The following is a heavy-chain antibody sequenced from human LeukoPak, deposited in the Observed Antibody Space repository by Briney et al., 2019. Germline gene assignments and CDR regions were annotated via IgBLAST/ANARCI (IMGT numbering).Heavy chain of an antibody. V-gene: IGHV4-38-2*02. Sequence: SETLSLTCSVFGYSLSSDDYWGWIRQPPGKGLEWIASIYHSGTTYYNPSLKSRVTISVDTSKNQFSLSLNSVTAADTAIYYCAKVGGRSGARYFDCWGQGTLVTVSS. J-gene: IGHJ4*02. CDR2: IYHSGTT. CDR1: GYSLSSDDY. CDR3: AKVGGRSGARYFDC. D-gene: IGHD3-9*01.